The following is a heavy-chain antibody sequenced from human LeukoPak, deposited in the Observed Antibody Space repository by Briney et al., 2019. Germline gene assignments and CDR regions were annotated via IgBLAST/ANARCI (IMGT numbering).Heavy chain of an antibody. D-gene: IGHD3-9*01. CDR3: AKDNHDIMTGHFDY. V-gene: IGHV3-9*01. J-gene: IGHJ4*02. Sequence: GKSLRLTCAASGFTFSNYMMHWVRQAPGKGLEWVSGISWNSGSIGYADSVKGRFTISRDNAKNSLYLQMNSLRAEDTALYYCAKDNHDIMTGHFDYWGQGTLVTVSS. CDR2: ISWNSGSI. CDR1: GFTFSNYM.